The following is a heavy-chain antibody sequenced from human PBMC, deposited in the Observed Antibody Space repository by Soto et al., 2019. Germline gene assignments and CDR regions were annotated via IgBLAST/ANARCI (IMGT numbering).Heavy chain of an antibody. V-gene: IGHV3-33*01. Sequence: QVQLVESGGGVVQPGRSLRLSCAASGFTFSSYGMHWVRQAPGKGLEWVAVIWYDGSNKYYADSVKGRFTISRDNSKNTLYLQMNSLRAEDTAVYYCARDRVGMETDAFDIWGQGTMVTVSS. CDR1: GFTFSSYG. D-gene: IGHD1-26*01. CDR2: IWYDGSNK. J-gene: IGHJ3*02. CDR3: ARDRVGMETDAFDI.